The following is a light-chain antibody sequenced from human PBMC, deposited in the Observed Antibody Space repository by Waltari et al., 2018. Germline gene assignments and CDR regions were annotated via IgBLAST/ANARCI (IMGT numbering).Light chain of an antibody. CDR3: LLFYNGERV. CDR1: TGAVTGAHF. J-gene: IGLJ3*02. Sequence: QAVVTQEPSLTVSPGGTVTLTCGSSTGAVTGAHFPYWFQLKPGQAPRTLLYDIRVRHSWTPARFSGFLLGGKAALTLSGAQPADEAEYYCLLFYNGERVFGGGTRLTVL. CDR2: DIR. V-gene: IGLV7-46*01.